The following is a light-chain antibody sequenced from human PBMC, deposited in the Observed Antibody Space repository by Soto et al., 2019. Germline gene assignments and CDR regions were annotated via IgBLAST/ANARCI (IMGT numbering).Light chain of an antibody. V-gene: IGLV1-51*01. Sequence: QSGLTQPPSVSAAPGQKVTISCSGSSSNIGGNSVSWYQQLPGTAPKLLIYDDNKRPSGIPDRFSGSKSGTSATLGITGFQTGDEADYYCGSWDSSLSAYVFGIGTKVTVL. J-gene: IGLJ1*01. CDR1: SSNIGGNS. CDR3: GSWDSSLSAYV. CDR2: DDN.